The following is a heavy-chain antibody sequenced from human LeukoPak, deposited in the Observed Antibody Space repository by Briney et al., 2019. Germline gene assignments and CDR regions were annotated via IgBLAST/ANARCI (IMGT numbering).Heavy chain of an antibody. D-gene: IGHD3-22*01. Sequence: GGFLRLSCAASGFTFSSYEMNWVRQAPGKGLEWVSYISSSGSTIYYADSVRGRFTISRDNAKNSLYLQMNSLRAGDTAVYYCARAPAHYYDSSDHYYVGESYFDYWGQGTLVTVSS. J-gene: IGHJ4*02. CDR3: ARAPAHYYDSSDHYYVGESYFDY. CDR2: ISSSGSTI. V-gene: IGHV3-48*03. CDR1: GFTFSSYE.